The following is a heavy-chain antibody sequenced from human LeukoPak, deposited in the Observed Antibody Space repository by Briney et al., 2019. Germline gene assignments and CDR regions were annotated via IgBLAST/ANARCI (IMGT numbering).Heavy chain of an antibody. V-gene: IGHV3-11*06. CDR3: ARSGIAVAGTVDY. J-gene: IGHJ4*02. Sequence: GGSLTLSCAASGFTFSDYYMSWIRQAPGKGLEWVSYISSSSSYTNYADSVKGRFTISRDNAKNSLYLQMNSLRAEDTAVYYCARSGIAVAGTVDYWGQGTLVTVSS. CDR2: ISSSSSYT. CDR1: GFTFSDYY. D-gene: IGHD6-19*01.